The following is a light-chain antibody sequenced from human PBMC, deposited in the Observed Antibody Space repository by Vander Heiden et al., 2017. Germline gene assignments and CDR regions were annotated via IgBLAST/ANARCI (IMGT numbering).Light chain of an antibody. V-gene: IGKV1-8*01. Sequence: IRVTHSPSSFSASTGDRVTITCRASQGISSYLAWYQQKPGKAPKLLIYAASTLQSGVPSRFSGSGSGTDFTLTISCLQSEDFATYYCQQYYSYPLTFGGGTKVEIK. CDR3: QQYYSYPLT. J-gene: IGKJ4*01. CDR2: AAS. CDR1: QGISSY.